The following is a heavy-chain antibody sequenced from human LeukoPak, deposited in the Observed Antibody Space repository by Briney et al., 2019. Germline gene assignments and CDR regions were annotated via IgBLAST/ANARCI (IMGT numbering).Heavy chain of an antibody. J-gene: IGHJ4*02. V-gene: IGHV3-64D*09. CDR1: GFTFSNYP. CDR2: INTNGDNT. Sequence: GGSLRLSCSASGFTFSNYPMHWVRQAPGKGPEYVSAINTNGDNTYYADSVKGRFTISRDNSKNTLYLQMSSLRAEDTAVYHCVKKRSAGSGSYYDYWGQGTLVTVSS. D-gene: IGHD3-10*01. CDR3: VKKRSAGSGSYYDY.